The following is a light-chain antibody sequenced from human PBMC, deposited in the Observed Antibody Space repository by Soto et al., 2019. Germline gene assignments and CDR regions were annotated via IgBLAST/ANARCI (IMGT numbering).Light chain of an antibody. CDR1: SSDVGSYNL. Sequence: QSVLTQPASVSGSPGQSITISCTGTSSDVGSYNLVSWYQQHPGKAPKLMIYDVSNRPSGVSNRFSGSKSGNTASLTISGLQAEDEANYYCNSFTSSSTYVFGTGTKVPVL. V-gene: IGLV2-14*02. CDR3: NSFTSSSTYV. J-gene: IGLJ1*01. CDR2: DVS.